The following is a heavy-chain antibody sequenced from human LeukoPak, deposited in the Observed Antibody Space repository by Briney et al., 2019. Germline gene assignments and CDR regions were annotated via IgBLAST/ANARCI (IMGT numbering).Heavy chain of an antibody. Sequence: GGSLSSSFAAPGFTFSSYAMSWFPQAPGKGLEWVSAISGSGGSTYYADSVKGRFTISRDNSKNTLYLQLNSLRAEDTAVYYCASKRFLEIQWGQGTLVTVSS. V-gene: IGHV3-23*01. J-gene: IGHJ4*02. CDR3: ASKRFLEIQ. D-gene: IGHD3-3*01. CDR2: ISGSGGST. CDR1: GFTFSSYA.